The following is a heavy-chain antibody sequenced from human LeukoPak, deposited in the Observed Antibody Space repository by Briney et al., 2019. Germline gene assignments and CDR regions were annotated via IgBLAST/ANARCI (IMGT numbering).Heavy chain of an antibody. Sequence: PGGSLRLSCAASGFTFSSYAMSWVRQAPGKGLGWVSAISGSGGSTYYADSVKGRFTISRDNSKNTLYLQMNSLRAEDTAVYYCAKDGPPIVVVVAATPGYFGYWGQGTLVTVSS. J-gene: IGHJ4*02. V-gene: IGHV3-23*01. CDR2: ISGSGGST. CDR3: AKDGPPIVVVVAATPGYFGY. CDR1: GFTFSSYA. D-gene: IGHD2-15*01.